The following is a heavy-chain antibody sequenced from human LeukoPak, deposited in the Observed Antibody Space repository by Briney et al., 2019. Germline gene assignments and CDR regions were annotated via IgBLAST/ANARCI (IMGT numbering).Heavy chain of an antibody. Sequence: GGSLRLSCAASGFTFSSYAMSWVRQAPGKGLEWVSAISGSGGSTYYADSVKGRFTMSRDDAKNSLYLHMNSLRDEDTAVYYCARDRPNWGIDCWGQGTLVTVSS. CDR1: GFTFSSYA. CDR3: ARDRPNWGIDC. J-gene: IGHJ4*02. CDR2: ISGSGGST. D-gene: IGHD7-27*01. V-gene: IGHV3-23*01.